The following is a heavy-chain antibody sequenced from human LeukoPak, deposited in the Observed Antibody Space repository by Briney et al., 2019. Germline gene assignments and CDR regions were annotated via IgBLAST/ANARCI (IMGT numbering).Heavy chain of an antibody. D-gene: IGHD3-3*01. CDR3: AKGRPHYDFWSGHDY. J-gene: IGHJ4*02. Sequence: GGSLRLSCAASGFTFSSYSMNWVRQAPGKGLEWVSSISSSSSYIYYADSVKGRFTISRDNAKNSLYLQMNSLRAEDTAVYYCAKGRPHYDFWSGHDYWGQGTLVTVSS. CDR1: GFTFSSYS. CDR2: ISSSSSYI. V-gene: IGHV3-21*01.